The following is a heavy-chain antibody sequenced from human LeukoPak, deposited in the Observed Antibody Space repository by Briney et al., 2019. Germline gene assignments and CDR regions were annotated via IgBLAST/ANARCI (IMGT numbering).Heavy chain of an antibody. V-gene: IGHV4-59*08. J-gene: IGHJ5*02. CDR2: MSYSGSS. CDR3: ARRPAAGPNRDWFDP. D-gene: IGHD6-13*01. Sequence: PSETLSLTCSVSGGSISTYYWSWIRQPPGKGLEWIGYMSYSGSSSYNPSLKSRVTMSVDTSKNQFSLKLSSVTAADTAVYYCARRPAAGPNRDWFDPWGQGTLVTVSS. CDR1: GGSISTYY.